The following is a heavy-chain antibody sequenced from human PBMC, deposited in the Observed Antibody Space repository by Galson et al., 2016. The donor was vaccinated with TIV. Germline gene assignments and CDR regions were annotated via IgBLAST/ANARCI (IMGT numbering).Heavy chain of an antibody. CDR1: GYTFVTYY. D-gene: IGHD2-2*02. J-gene: IGHJ4*02. V-gene: IGHV1-46*01. Sequence: SVKVSCKASGYTFVTYYMHWVRQAPGQGLEWVGVIDPTSGGTTYAQRFQGRVTMTRDTSTSTVYMELSNLRSDDTAVFYCAVWSNIYFFALWGQGTLITVSS. CDR2: IDPTSGGT. CDR3: AVWSNIYFFAL.